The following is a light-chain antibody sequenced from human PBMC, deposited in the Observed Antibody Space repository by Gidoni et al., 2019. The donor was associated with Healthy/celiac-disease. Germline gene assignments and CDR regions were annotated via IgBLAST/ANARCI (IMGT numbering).Light chain of an antibody. V-gene: IGLV2-14*01. CDR1: SSDVGGYNY. Sequence: QSALTQPASVSVSPGQSITISCTGTSSDVGGYNYVPWYQQHPGKAPKLMIYEVSNRPSGVSNRFSGSKSGNTASLTISGLQAEDEADYYCSSYTSSSTPVVFGGGTKLTVL. CDR3: SSYTSSSTPVV. CDR2: EVS. J-gene: IGLJ2*01.